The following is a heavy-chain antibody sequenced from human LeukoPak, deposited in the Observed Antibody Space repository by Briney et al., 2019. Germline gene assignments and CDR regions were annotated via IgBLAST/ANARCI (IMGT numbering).Heavy chain of an antibody. CDR3: ARGITGITATGSE. V-gene: IGHV4-4*02. J-gene: IGHJ4*02. D-gene: IGHD6-13*01. Sequence: NPSGTLSLTCAVSGGSISSTNWWSWVRQPPGKGLEWIGEIFHSGGTNYNPSLKSRISLSVDKSQNQFSLKLNSLTAADTAVYYCARGITGITATGSEWGQGTLVTVSS. CDR1: GGSISSTNW. CDR2: IFHSGGT.